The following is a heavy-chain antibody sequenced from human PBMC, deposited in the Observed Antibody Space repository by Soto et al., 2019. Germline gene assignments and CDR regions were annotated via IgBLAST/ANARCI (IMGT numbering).Heavy chain of an antibody. CDR1: GYTFTGYY. CDR2: INPNSGGT. V-gene: IGHV1-2*04. D-gene: IGHD2-2*01. CDR3: AREQVVPAANWFDP. J-gene: IGHJ5*02. Sequence: GASVKVSCKASGYTFTGYYMRWVRQAPGQGLEWMGWINPNSGGTNYAQKFQGWATMTRDTSISTAYMELSRLRSDDTAVYYCAREQVVPAANWFDPWGQGTLVTVSS.